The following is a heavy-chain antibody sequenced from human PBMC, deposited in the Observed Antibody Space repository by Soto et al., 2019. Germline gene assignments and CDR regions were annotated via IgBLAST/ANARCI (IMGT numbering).Heavy chain of an antibody. Sequence: PGGSLRLSCAASGFTFSSYAMSWVRQAPGKGLEWVSAISGSGGSTYYADSVKGRFTISRDNSKNTLYLQMNSLRAEDTAVYYCAKGEYYDILPHYFDYWGQGTLVTVSS. V-gene: IGHV3-23*01. D-gene: IGHD3-9*01. J-gene: IGHJ4*02. CDR1: GFTFSSYA. CDR3: AKGEYYDILPHYFDY. CDR2: ISGSGGST.